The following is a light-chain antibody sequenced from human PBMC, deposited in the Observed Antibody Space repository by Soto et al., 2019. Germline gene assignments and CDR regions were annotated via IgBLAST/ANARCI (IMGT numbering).Light chain of an antibody. V-gene: IGKV1-5*03. CDR2: KAS. CDR3: QQYNSSSAT. CDR1: RSASDG. Sequence: DIQMTQSPSTLSASVGARVTIPSRPIRSASDGLAWYQKRPGEAPRMLISKASTLESGVPSSFNGSGSGTHVTLTITSLQPDDSATYYCQQYNSSSATLGQGTKVAIK. J-gene: IGKJ1*01.